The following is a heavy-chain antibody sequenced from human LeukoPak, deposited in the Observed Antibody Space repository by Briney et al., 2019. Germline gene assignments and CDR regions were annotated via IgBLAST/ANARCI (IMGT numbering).Heavy chain of an antibody. J-gene: IGHJ4*02. CDR3: ARVPRHTQKAFDY. V-gene: IGHV5-51*01. CDR1: GYSFTSYW. CDR2: IYPGDSDT. Sequence: GESLKISCKGSGYSFTSYWIGWVRQMPGKGLEWMGIIYPGDSDTRYSPSFQGQVTISADKSISTAYLQWSSLKASDTATYYCARVPRHTQKAFDYWGQGTLVTVSS.